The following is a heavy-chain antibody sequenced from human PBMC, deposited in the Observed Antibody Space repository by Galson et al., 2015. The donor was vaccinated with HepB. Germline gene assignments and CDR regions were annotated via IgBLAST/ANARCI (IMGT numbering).Heavy chain of an antibody. CDR3: ARGGFPGVRGPWNYGMDV. CDR1: GGSISSGGYS. D-gene: IGHD3-10*01. V-gene: IGHV4-31*11. CDR2: IYYSGST. Sequence: TLSLTCAVSGGSISSGGYSWSWIRQPPGKGLEWIGYIYYSGSTCYNPSLKSRVTISVDTSKNQFSLKLSSVTAADTAVYCCARGGFPGVRGPWNYGMDVWGQGTTVTVSS. J-gene: IGHJ6*02.